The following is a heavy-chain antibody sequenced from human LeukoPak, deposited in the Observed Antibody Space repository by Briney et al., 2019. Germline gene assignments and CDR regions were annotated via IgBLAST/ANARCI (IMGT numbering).Heavy chain of an antibody. CDR3: ARGLWLEFDY. CDR2: ISSSSSYI. Sequence: GGSLRLSCAASGFTFSSYAMSWVRQAPGKGLEWVSSISSSSSYIYYADSVKGRFTISRDNAKNSLYLQMNSLRAEDTAVYYCARGLWLEFDYWGQGTLVTVSS. CDR1: GFTFSSYA. V-gene: IGHV3-21*01. J-gene: IGHJ4*02. D-gene: IGHD6-19*01.